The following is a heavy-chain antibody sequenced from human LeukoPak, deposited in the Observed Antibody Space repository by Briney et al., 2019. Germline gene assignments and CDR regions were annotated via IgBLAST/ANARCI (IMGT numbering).Heavy chain of an antibody. CDR2: INHSGST. J-gene: IGHJ4*02. CDR1: GGSFSGYY. V-gene: IGHV4-34*01. Sequence: PSETLSLTCAVYGGSFSGYYWSWIRQPPGKGLEWIGEINHSGSTNYNPSLKSRVTISVDTSKNQFSLKLSSVTAADTAVYYCARGWYYYDSSGYYVDYWGQGTLVTVSS. D-gene: IGHD3-22*01. CDR3: ARGWYYYDSSGYYVDY.